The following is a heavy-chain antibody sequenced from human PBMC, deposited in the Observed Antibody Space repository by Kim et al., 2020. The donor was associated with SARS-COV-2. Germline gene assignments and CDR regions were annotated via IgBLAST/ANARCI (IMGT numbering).Heavy chain of an antibody. V-gene: IGHV3-30*18. D-gene: IGHD3-16*01. J-gene: IGHJ6*04. Sequence: GGSLRLSCAASGFTFSNYGMPWVRQAPGKGLEWVSLISGGGSKKYYADSVKGRFTISRDSSKNTLYLQMNSLRPEDTAVYYCAKDKSFFMSTFGGESGGMDVCGAGNTVTVSS. CDR1: GFTFSNYG. CDR3: AKDKSFFMSTFGGESGGMDV. CDR2: ISGGGSKK.